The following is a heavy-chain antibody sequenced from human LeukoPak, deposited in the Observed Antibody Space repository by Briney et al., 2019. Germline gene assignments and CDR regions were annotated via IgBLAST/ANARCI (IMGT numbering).Heavy chain of an antibody. CDR1: EFILSNAW. Sequence: GGSLRLSCAASEFILSNAWMSWVRQAPGKGLEWVANIKHDGSDKYYVDSVTGRFTISRDNAKNSLSLQMNSLRVEDTAVYYCATICSTSCYGYYMDVWGKGTTVTVSS. V-gene: IGHV3-7*01. D-gene: IGHD2-2*01. J-gene: IGHJ6*03. CDR2: IKHDGSDK. CDR3: ATICSTSCYGYYMDV.